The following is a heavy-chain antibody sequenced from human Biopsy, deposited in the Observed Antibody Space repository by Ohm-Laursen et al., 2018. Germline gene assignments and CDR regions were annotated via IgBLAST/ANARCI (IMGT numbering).Heavy chain of an antibody. Sequence: TLSLTCTVSGGSISSDYWSWIRQTPGKGLEWIGYIYYSGSTNYNPSLKSQVTISEDTSKNQFSLRLNSVTAADTAVYYCARATNSTGWPYYYFYGMDVWGQGTTVTVSS. CDR1: GGSISSDY. J-gene: IGHJ6*02. D-gene: IGHD2/OR15-2a*01. V-gene: IGHV4-59*01. CDR3: ARATNSTGWPYYYFYGMDV. CDR2: IYYSGST.